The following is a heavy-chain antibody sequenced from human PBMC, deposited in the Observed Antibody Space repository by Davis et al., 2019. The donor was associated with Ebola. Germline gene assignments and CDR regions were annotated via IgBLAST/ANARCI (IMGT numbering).Heavy chain of an antibody. V-gene: IGHV5-51*01. Sequence: GESLKISCKGSGYSFTSYWIVWVRQLPGKGLECMGIIFPGDSDTRYSPSFQGQVTISADKSIKTAFLQWSSLKASDSAMYYCASLRRTITGMDDGFDIWGQGTMVTVSS. D-gene: IGHD2-8*02. CDR3: ASLRRTITGMDDGFDI. CDR2: IFPGDSDT. CDR1: GYSFTSYW. J-gene: IGHJ3*02.